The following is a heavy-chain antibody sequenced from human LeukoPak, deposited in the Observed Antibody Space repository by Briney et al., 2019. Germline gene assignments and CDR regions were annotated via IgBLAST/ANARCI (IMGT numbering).Heavy chain of an antibody. J-gene: IGHJ4*02. CDR1: GGSISSGSYY. D-gene: IGHD1-26*01. Sequence: NPSETLSLTCTVSGGSISSGSYYWSWIRQPAGKGLEWIGRIYTSGSTNYNPSLKSRVTISVDTSKTQFSLKMSSVTAADTAVYYCARGSGSPADFDYWGQGTLVTVSS. CDR3: ARGSGSPADFDY. CDR2: IYTSGST. V-gene: IGHV4-61*02.